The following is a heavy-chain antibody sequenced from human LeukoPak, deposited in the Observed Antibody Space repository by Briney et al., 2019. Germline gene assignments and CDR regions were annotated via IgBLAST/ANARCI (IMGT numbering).Heavy chain of an antibody. D-gene: IGHD2-15*01. CDR3: ARVPTPEASWYFDY. CDR2: IYSGGST. J-gene: IGHJ4*02. CDR1: GFTVSSNY. V-gene: IGHV3-53*01. Sequence: PGGSLRLSCAASGFTVSSNYMSWVRQAPGKGLEWVSVIYSGGSTYYADSVKGRFTISRDNSKNTLYLQMNSLRAEDTAVYYCARVPTPEASWYFDYWGQGTLVTVSS.